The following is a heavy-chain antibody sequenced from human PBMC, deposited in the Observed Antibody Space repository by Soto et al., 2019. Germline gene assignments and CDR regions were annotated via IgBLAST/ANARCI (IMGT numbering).Heavy chain of an antibody. CDR3: ARARDRGDFYY. V-gene: IGHV6-1*01. Sequence: SQTLSLTCAISGDSVSSNSAVWNWIRQSPSRGLEWLGRTYYRSMWYNEYAMSVKSRITVNPDTSKNQFSLQLNSVTPEDTAVYYCARARDRGDFYYWGQGNLVTVS. CDR2: TYYRSMWYN. CDR1: GDSVSSNSAV. D-gene: IGHD3-10*01. J-gene: IGHJ4*02.